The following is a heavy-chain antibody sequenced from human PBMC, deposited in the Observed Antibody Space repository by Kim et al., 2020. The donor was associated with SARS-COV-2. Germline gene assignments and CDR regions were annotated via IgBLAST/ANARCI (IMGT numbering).Heavy chain of an antibody. V-gene: IGHV4-59*08. Sequence: SETLSLTCTVSGGSISSYYWSWIRQPPGKGLEWIGYIYYSGSTNYNPSLNSRVTISVDTSKTQFSLTLSSVTATDTAVSYCARHNSYSTGWYDYWGQGTLVTVSS. CDR3: ARHNSYSTGWYDY. J-gene: IGHJ4*02. CDR1: GGSISSYY. CDR2: IYYSGST. D-gene: IGHD6-19*01.